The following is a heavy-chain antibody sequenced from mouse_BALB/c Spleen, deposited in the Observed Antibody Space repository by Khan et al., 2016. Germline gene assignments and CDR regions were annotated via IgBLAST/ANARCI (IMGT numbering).Heavy chain of an antibody. CDR3: AREGITTVVAKGLDY. Sequence: VQLQQSGPELVKPGASVKVSCKASGYAFTSYNMYWVKQSHGKSLEWIGYIDPYNGGTSYNQKFKGKATLTVDKSSSTAYMHLNSLTSEDSAVSCWAREGITTVVAKGLDYWGQGTTLTVSS. D-gene: IGHD1-1*01. CDR1: GYAFTSYN. J-gene: IGHJ2*01. CDR2: IDPYNGGT. V-gene: IGHV1S135*01.